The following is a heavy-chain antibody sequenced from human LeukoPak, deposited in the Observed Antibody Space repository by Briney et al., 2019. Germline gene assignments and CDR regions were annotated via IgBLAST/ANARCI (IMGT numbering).Heavy chain of an antibody. CDR2: IYHSGTT. J-gene: IGHJ3*02. CDR1: GGSISSYY. V-gene: IGHV4-59*08. D-gene: IGHD3-9*01. Sequence: SETLSLTCTVSGGSISSYYWGWIRQPPGKGLEWIGNIYHSGTTYYNPSLKSRVTISVDSSKNHFSLKLSSVTAADTAVYYCARSFDWLLQGDAFDIWGQGTMVTVSS. CDR3: ARSFDWLLQGDAFDI.